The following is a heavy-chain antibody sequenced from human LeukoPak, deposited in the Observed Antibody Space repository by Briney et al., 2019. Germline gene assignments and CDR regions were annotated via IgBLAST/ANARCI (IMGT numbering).Heavy chain of an antibody. D-gene: IGHD7-27*01. Sequence: GGSLRLSCAASGFTFDDYAMHWVRQAPGKGLEWVSGISWNSGSIGYVDSVKGRFTISRDNAKNSPYLQMNSLRAEDTAVYYCARDLNWETYWGQGTLVSVSS. V-gene: IGHV3-9*01. CDR3: ARDLNWETY. CDR1: GFTFDDYA. J-gene: IGHJ4*02. CDR2: ISWNSGSI.